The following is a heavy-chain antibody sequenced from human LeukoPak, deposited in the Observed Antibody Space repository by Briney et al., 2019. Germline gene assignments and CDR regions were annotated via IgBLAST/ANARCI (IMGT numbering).Heavy chain of an antibody. J-gene: IGHJ4*02. D-gene: IGHD3-22*01. Sequence: GGSLRLSRAASGFTFDDYAMHWVRQAPRKGLEWVSGISGSGGSTYYADSVKGRFTISRDNSKNTLYLQMNSLRAEDTAVYYCAKTTRYYYDSSERWGQGTLVTVSS. CDR1: GFTFDDYA. CDR2: ISGSGGST. CDR3: AKTTRYYYDSSER. V-gene: IGHV3-23*01.